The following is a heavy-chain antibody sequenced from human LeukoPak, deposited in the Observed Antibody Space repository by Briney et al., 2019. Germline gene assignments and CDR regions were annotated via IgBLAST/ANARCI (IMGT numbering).Heavy chain of an antibody. D-gene: IGHD2-2*01. CDR1: GFTFSSYS. V-gene: IGHV3-21*01. Sequence: GGSLRLSCAASGFTFSSYSMSWVRQAPGKGLEWVSSIYSSSHYIYYADSVRGRFTLSRDNPKSALYLQKNSVGAENTGVYCCAIVFVVVPGATRHYYYMGVGGKGTTVTVSS. J-gene: IGHJ6*03. CDR2: IYSSSHYI. CDR3: AIVFVVVPGATRHYYYMGV.